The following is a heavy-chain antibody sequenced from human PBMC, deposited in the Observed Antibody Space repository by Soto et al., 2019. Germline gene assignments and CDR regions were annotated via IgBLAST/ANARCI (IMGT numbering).Heavy chain of an antibody. V-gene: IGHV1-18*01. CDR3: ARDGYYDRSGKWYNWFDP. Sequence: GASVKVSCKASGYTFTSYGISWVRQAPGQGLEWMGWISAYNGNTNYAQKLQGRVTMTTDTSTSTAYMELRSLRSDDTAVYYCARDGYYDRSGKWYNWFDPWGQGTLVTVSS. J-gene: IGHJ5*02. CDR1: GYTFTSYG. D-gene: IGHD3-22*01. CDR2: ISAYNGNT.